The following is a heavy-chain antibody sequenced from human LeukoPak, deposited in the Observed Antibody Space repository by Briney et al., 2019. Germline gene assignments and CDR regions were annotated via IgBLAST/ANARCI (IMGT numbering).Heavy chain of an antibody. CDR2: IYYSGST. CDR3: ARESMIVVVITHYWYFDL. Sequence: SETLSLTCTVSGVSISSSSYYCGWIRQPPGKGLEWIGSIYYSGSTYYNPSLKSQVTISVDTSKNQFSLKLSSVTAADTAVYYCARESMIVVVITHYWYFDLWGRGTLVTVSS. V-gene: IGHV4-39*07. CDR1: GVSISSSSYY. J-gene: IGHJ2*01. D-gene: IGHD3-22*01.